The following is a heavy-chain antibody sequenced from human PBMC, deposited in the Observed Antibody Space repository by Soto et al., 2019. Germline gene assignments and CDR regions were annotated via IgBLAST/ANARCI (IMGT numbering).Heavy chain of an antibody. D-gene: IGHD1-1*01. CDR1: GFIGSSSH. CDR3: ASLTAAERH. Sequence: EVQLVESGVGLTHPGGSLRLSCVVSGFIGSSSHMIWVRQSPGRVLEGVSILYNHGKTNYVDSVKGRFTITRDNSKNTVYLQMNSLRVEDTAVYYCASLTAAERHWGQGALVTVSS. V-gene: IGHV3-53*01. J-gene: IGHJ4*02. CDR2: LYNHGKT.